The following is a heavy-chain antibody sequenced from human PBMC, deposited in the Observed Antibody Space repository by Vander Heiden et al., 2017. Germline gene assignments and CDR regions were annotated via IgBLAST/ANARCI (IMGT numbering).Heavy chain of an antibody. D-gene: IGHD3-16*01. CDR1: GFTCSAYS. V-gene: IGHV3-21*01. CDR3: ARKGETSTYYFDF. Sequence: EVQLVASGGGLVKPGGSLRLSCAASGFTCSAYSINCVRPVPGRGLGWVALISSSSSYIYYADSVKGRFTISRDNANNSLFLQMDSLRAEDTAVYYCARKGETSTYYFDFWGQGTLVTVSS. J-gene: IGHJ4*02. CDR2: ISSSSSYI.